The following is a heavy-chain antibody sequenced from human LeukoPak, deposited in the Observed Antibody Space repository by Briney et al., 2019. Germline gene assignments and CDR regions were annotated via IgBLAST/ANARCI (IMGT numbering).Heavy chain of an antibody. D-gene: IGHD2-15*01. CDR1: GGSISSYY. CDR2: IYYSGST. V-gene: IGHV4-59*01. Sequence: PSETLSLTCTVSGGSISSYYWSWIRQPPGRGPEWIGYIYYSGSTNYNPSLESRVTISIDTSKNQFSLKLSSVTAADTAVYYCARGPRYCGGGSCYSTNPSWALDYWGQGTLVTVSS. J-gene: IGHJ4*02. CDR3: ARGPRYCGGGSCYSTNPSWALDY.